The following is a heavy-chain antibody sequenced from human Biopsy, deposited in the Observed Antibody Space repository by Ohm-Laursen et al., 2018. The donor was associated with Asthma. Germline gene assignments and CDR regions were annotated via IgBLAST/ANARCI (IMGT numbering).Heavy chain of an antibody. J-gene: IGHJ5*02. Sequence: PTQTLTLTCTVSGFSLRNARMGVTWIRQPPGKALEWLAHIFSNDEKSYSTSLKSRITISKDTAKSQVVLTMSNMDPADTATYYCARVVNYDFRSGYWFDPWGQGTLVTVSS. CDR3: ARVVNYDFRSGYWFDP. CDR2: IFSNDEK. D-gene: IGHD3-3*01. CDR1: GFSLRNARMG. V-gene: IGHV2-26*01.